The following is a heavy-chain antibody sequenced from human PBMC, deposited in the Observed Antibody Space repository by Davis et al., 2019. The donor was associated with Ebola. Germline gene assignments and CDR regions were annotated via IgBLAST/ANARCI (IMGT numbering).Heavy chain of an antibody. V-gene: IGHV5-51*01. D-gene: IGHD5-12*01. CDR3: ARPSGYDYLDFDY. CDR1: GYSFSYYW. CDR2: IYPADSDT. Sequence: GGSLRLSCQGSGYSFSYYWIGWVRQMPGKGLEWMGIIYPADSDTRYSPTFQGQVTISADKSISTAYLQWSSLKASDTAMYYCARPSGYDYLDFDYWGQGTLVTVSS. J-gene: IGHJ4*02.